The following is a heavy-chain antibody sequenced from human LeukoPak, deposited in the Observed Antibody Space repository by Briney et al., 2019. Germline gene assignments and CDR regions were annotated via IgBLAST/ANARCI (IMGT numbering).Heavy chain of an antibody. CDR2: INHSGGT. CDR1: AYPLTNHY. Sequence: SETLSLTCAVYAYPLTNHYWIWIRQPPGKGLEWTGEINHSGGTNYNPSLKSRVTISVDTSKNQFFLKLTSVTAADTAVYYCVRGPAAIHPWGQGTLVTVSS. J-gene: IGHJ5*02. D-gene: IGHD2-2*01. V-gene: IGHV4-34*01. CDR3: VRGPAAIHP.